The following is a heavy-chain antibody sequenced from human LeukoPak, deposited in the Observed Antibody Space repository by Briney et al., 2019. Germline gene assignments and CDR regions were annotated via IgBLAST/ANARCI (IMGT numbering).Heavy chain of an antibody. CDR1: GDSISDYY. CDR3: ARRRKVPAQRAGDAFDI. Sequence: SQTLSLTCTVSGDSISDYYWNWIRQPPGKGLEWIGYIYYSGSTNYSPSLKSRVTISVDTSKNQFSLKLSSVTAADTGIYYCARRRKVPAQRAGDAFDIWGQGTTVTVSS. V-gene: IGHV4-59*08. J-gene: IGHJ3*02. CDR2: IYYSGST. D-gene: IGHD2-21*02.